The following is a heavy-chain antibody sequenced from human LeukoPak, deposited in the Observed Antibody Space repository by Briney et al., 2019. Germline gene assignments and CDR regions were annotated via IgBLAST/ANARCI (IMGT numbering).Heavy chain of an antibody. J-gene: IGHJ4*02. CDR1: GYTFTKYA. CDR3: ARDESD. V-gene: IGHV1-3*04. Sequence: ASVKVSCKTSGYTFTKYALHALRQAPGQGLEWLGWIDTGKGNTRYSQKLQDRVTLTRDTSATTAYLELSSLRSEDTAVYYCARDESDWGQGTLVTVSS. CDR2: IDTGKGNT.